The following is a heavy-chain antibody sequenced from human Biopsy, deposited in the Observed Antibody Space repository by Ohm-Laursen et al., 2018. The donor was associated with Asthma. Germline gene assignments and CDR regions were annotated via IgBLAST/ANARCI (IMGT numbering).Heavy chain of an antibody. CDR1: GFTFSSYG. D-gene: IGHD1-26*01. J-gene: IGHJ4*02. V-gene: IGHV3-33*03. CDR2: IWYDGSNK. Sequence: SLRLSCTASGFTFSSYGMHWVRQAPGKGLEWVAVIWYDGSNKYYADSVKGRFTISRDKSKNTLYMQMNRLRAEDTAVYYCAKRGSYFDYWGQGTLVTVSS. CDR3: AKRGSYFDY.